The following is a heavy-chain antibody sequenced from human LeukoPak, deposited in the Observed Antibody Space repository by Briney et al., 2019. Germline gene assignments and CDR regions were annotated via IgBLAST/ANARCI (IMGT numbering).Heavy chain of an antibody. Sequence: GGSLRLSCAASGFTFSSYAMSWVRQAPGKGLEWVSAISGSGGSTYYADSVKGRFTISRDNSKNTLYLQMNSLRVEDTAVYYCAKYAPPTTVVTRFFDYWGQGTLVTVSS. D-gene: IGHD4-23*01. CDR2: ISGSGGST. CDR1: GFTFSSYA. J-gene: IGHJ4*02. V-gene: IGHV3-23*01. CDR3: AKYAPPTTVVTRFFDY.